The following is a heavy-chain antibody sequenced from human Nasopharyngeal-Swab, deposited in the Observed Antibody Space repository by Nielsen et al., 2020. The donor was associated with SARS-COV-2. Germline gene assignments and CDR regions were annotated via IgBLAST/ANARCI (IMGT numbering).Heavy chain of an antibody. D-gene: IGHD3-22*01. CDR3: ARGNRATMIVVVISLVRFWFDP. Sequence: ASVKVSCKASGYTFTSYDINWVRQATGQGLEWMGWMNPNSGNTGYAQKFQGRVTMTRNTSISTAYMELRSLRSEDTAVYYCARGNRATMIVVVISLVRFWFDPWGQGTLVTVSS. CDR1: GYTFTSYD. J-gene: IGHJ5*02. V-gene: IGHV1-8*01. CDR2: MNPNSGNT.